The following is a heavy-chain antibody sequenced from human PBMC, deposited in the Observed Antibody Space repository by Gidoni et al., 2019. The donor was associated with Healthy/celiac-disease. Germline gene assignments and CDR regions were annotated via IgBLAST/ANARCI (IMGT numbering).Heavy chain of an antibody. D-gene: IGHD2-21*01. Sequence: QVQLQESCPGMVKPSQTLSLTCTVSGGSISSGDYYWSWIRQPPGKGLEWIGYIYYSGSTYYNPSLKSRVTISVDTSKNQFSLKLSSVTAADTAVYYCARVGIALTRGYGMDVWGQGTTVTVSS. CDR2: IYYSGST. J-gene: IGHJ6*02. CDR3: ARVGIALTRGYGMDV. CDR1: GGSISSGDYY. V-gene: IGHV4-30-4*01.